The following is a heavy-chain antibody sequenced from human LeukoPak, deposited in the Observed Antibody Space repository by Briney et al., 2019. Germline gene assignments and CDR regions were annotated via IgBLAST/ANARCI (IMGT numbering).Heavy chain of an antibody. CDR3: ANLDYGEGAFDI. CDR2: INNDGSTT. V-gene: IGHV3-74*01. Sequence: GGSLRLSCAASGFTFSNYWMHWVRQTPGKGLVWVSRINNDGSTTSYADSVKGRFTISRDNSKNTLYLQMNSLRAEDTAVYYCANLDYGEGAFDIWGQGTMVTVSS. J-gene: IGHJ3*02. CDR1: GFTFSNYW. D-gene: IGHD4-17*01.